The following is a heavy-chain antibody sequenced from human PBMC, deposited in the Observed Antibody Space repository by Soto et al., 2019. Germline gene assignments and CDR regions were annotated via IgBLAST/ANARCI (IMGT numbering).Heavy chain of an antibody. CDR3: TRHQTVRYSYAPYYYYGMDV. Sequence: GGSLRLSCAASGFTFNGSAMHWVRQNSGKGLEWVGRIRSKANSYATAYAASVKGRFTISRDDSKNTAYLQMNSLKTEDTAVYYCTRHQTVRYSYAPYYYYGMDVWGQGTTVTVSS. CDR2: IRSKANSYAT. V-gene: IGHV3-73*01. D-gene: IGHD5-18*01. J-gene: IGHJ6*02. CDR1: GFTFNGSA.